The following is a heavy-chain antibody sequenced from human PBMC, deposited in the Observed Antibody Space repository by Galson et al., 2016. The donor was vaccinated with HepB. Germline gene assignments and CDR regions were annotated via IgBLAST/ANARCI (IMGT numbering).Heavy chain of an antibody. CDR1: GFTFSDYY. CDR2: ISSSGNVI. D-gene: IGHD3-10*01. CDR3: ATDTMPSGRFGELSY. V-gene: IGHV3-11*04. J-gene: IGHJ4*02. Sequence: LRLSCAASGFTFSDYYMTWIRQAPGKGLEWVSYISSSGNVIYYADSVQGRFTISRDNAKNSLYLQMSSLRAEDTAVYYCATDTMPSGRFGELSYWGQGTLVTVSS.